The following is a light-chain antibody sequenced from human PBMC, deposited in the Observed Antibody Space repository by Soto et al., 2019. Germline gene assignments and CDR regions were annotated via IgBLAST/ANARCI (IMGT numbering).Light chain of an antibody. CDR3: QQYNDWPPIT. V-gene: IGKV3-15*01. J-gene: IGKJ5*01. Sequence: EIVMTQAPATLSVSPGERATLSCRASQSVSSTLAWYQQKPGQPPRLVIYGASTRATGVPARFSGSGSGTEFTLTVSSLQSEDFAVYYCQQYNDWPPITFGQGTRLEIK. CDR2: GAS. CDR1: QSVSST.